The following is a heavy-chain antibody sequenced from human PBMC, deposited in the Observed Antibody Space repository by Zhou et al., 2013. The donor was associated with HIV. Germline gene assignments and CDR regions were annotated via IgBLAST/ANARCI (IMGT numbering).Heavy chain of an antibody. D-gene: IGHD2-8*02. V-gene: IGHV3-23*01. J-gene: IGHJ3*02. Sequence: VQLLESGGGLVQPGGSLRLSCAASGFTFNTYTMSWVRQAPGKGLERVSGITGSGGSTYYADSVKGRFTISRDNSKNTLYLQMNSLRAEDTAVYYCARGGTAYVFDIWGQGTMVTVSS. CDR1: GFTFNTYT. CDR3: ARGGTAYVFDI. CDR2: ITGSGGST.